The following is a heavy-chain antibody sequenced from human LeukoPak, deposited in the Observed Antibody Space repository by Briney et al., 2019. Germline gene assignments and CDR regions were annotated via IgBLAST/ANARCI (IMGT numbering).Heavy chain of an antibody. CDR1: GASIGSGDSH. V-gene: IGHV4-30-4*01. J-gene: IGHJ2*01. Sequence: PSETLSLTCTVSGASIGSGDSHWSWIRQPPGGGLEWIGYIFYSGFIYYNPSLESRVTISLDTSKNQFSLRPNSVTAADTAVYYCARAPGVAEVGRLDLWGRGTLVTVSS. D-gene: IGHD7-27*01. CDR3: ARAPGVAEVGRLDL. CDR2: IFYSGFI.